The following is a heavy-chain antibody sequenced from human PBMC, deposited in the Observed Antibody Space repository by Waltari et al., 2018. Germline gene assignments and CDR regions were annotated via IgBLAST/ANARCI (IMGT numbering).Heavy chain of an antibody. CDR1: GGSFSGYY. Sequence: QVQLQQWGAGLLKPSETLSLTCAVYGGSFSGYYWSWTRQPPGKGLEWIGEINHSGSTNYNPSLKSRVTISVDTSKNQFSLKLSSVTAADTAVYYCASGGIVDTAMVPTYWGQGTLVTVSS. CDR2: INHSGST. D-gene: IGHD5-18*01. J-gene: IGHJ4*02. CDR3: ASGGIVDTAMVPTY. V-gene: IGHV4-34*01.